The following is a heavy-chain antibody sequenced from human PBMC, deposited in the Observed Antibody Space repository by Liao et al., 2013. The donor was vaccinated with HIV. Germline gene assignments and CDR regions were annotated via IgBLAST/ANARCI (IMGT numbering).Heavy chain of an antibody. CDR1: DDSSTFYY. J-gene: IGHJ4*02. D-gene: IGHD3-22*01. CDR2: IYYSGST. V-gene: IGHV4-59*01. Sequence: QVQLQQWGAGLLKPSETLSLTCTVSDDSSTFYYWNWIRQPPGKGLEWIGYIYYSGSTKYNPSLKSRVTISVDTSKKQISLKLDSVTAADTAVYYCARGYYDYPVNYFDLWGQGTLVTVSS. CDR3: ARGYYDYPVNYFDL.